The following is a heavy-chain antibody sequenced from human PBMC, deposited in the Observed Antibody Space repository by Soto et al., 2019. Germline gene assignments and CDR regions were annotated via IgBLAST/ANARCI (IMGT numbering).Heavy chain of an antibody. J-gene: IGHJ4*02. D-gene: IGHD1-26*01. CDR3: SRDDEGGSDCDLGY. Sequence: QVQLVESGGGVVQPGRSLRLSCAVSGFTLSSHAMHWVRQAPGKGLGWVALILSDGSNKYYADSVKCRFTTSRDNSKNTMYLQMNTLSVEDTAVYYCSRDDEGGSDCDLGYWGQGALVTVSS. CDR2: ILSDGSNK. CDR1: GFTLSSHA. V-gene: IGHV3-30-3*01.